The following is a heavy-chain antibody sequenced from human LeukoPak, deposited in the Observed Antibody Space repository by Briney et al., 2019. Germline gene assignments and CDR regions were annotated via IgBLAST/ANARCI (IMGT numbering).Heavy chain of an antibody. CDR2: MNPNSGNT. CDR3: ARGGYSYGYLSFYYYMDV. D-gene: IGHD5-18*01. Sequence: VASVKVSCKASGYTFTSYDINWVRQATGQGLEWMGWMNPNSGNTGYAQKFQGRVTMTRNTSISTAYMELSSLRSEDTAVYYCARGGYSYGYLSFYYYMDVWGKGTTVTVSS. CDR1: GYTFTSYD. J-gene: IGHJ6*03. V-gene: IGHV1-8*01.